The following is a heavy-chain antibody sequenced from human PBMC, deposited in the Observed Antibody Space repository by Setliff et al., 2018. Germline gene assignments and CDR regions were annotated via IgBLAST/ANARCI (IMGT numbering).Heavy chain of an antibody. D-gene: IGHD3-22*01. CDR1: GYTFTNYW. CDR2: LKPGDSGI. J-gene: IGHJ4*02. V-gene: IGHV5-51*01. Sequence: PGESLKISCQGSGYTFTNYWIGWVRQMPGKGLERMGILKPGDSGIRYSPSFQGQVTLSADTSIATAYLHWTSLKASDTAMYYCVRHPYYDSSGYYSYFDYWGQGALVTVSS. CDR3: VRHPYYDSSGYYSYFDY.